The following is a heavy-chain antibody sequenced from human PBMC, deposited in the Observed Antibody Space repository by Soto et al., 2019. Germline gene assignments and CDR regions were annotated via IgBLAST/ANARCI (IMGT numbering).Heavy chain of an antibody. CDR2: IIPIFGTA. CDR3: ARDDWQGAAAEKTYYYYYYGMDV. CDR1: GGTFSSYA. V-gene: IGHV1-69*01. J-gene: IGHJ6*02. D-gene: IGHD6-13*01. Sequence: QVQLVQSGAEVKKPGSSVKVSCTASGGTFSSYAISWVRQAPGQGLEWMGGIIPIFGTANYAQKFQGRVTITADESTSTAYMELSSLRSEDTAVYYCARDDWQGAAAEKTYYYYYYGMDVWGQGTTVTVSS.